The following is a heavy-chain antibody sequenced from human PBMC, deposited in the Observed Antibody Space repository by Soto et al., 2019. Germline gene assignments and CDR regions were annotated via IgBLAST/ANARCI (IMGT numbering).Heavy chain of an antibody. V-gene: IGHV6-1*01. D-gene: IGHD1-26*01. Sequence: QVQLQQSGPGLVKPSQTLSVTCGISGDSVSSNSAAWNWLRQSPSRGLEWLGRTYYRSKWYNDYAVSVESRITINTDTSKNRFSLQLNFVTPEDTAVYFCARGEQYSGRIFDYWGQGTLVTVSS. CDR1: GDSVSSNSAA. J-gene: IGHJ4*02. CDR3: ARGEQYSGRIFDY. CDR2: TYYRSKWYN.